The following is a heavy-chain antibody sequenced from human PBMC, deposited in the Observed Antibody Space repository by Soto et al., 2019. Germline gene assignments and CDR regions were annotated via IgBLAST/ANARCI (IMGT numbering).Heavy chain of an antibody. CDR2: INAGNGNT. J-gene: IGHJ6*03. CDR1: GYTFTSYA. Sequence: ASVKVSCKASGYTFTSYAMHWVRQAPGQRLEWMGWINAGNGNTKYSQKFQGRVTITRDTSASTAYMELSSLRSEDTAVYYCARDQLLGGYYYYYYMDVWGKGTTVTVSS. D-gene: IGHD2-2*01. CDR3: ARDQLLGGYYYYYYMDV. V-gene: IGHV1-3*01.